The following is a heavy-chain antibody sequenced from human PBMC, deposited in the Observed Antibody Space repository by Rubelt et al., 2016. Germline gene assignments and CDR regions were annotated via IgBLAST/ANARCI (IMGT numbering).Heavy chain of an antibody. D-gene: IGHD6-13*01. J-gene: IGHJ6*03. Sequence: EVQLLESGGGLVQPGGSLRLSCAASGFTFSSYATNWVRQAPGKGLEWVSAISGSGGSTYYADSVNGRFTISRDNSKNTLYLQMNSLIAEDTAVYYCARDEGEQQLVLSFLYYYYYMDVWGKGTTVTVSS. CDR2: ISGSGGST. CDR1: GFTFSSYA. CDR3: ARDEGEQQLVLSFLYYYYYMDV. V-gene: IGHV3-23*01.